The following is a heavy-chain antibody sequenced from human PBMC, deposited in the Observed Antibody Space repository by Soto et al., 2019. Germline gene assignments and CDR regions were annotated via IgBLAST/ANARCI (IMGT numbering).Heavy chain of an antibody. CDR1: GYSFTSYW. CDR3: ARTISYGRQARAFDY. J-gene: IGHJ4*02. V-gene: IGHV5-51*01. Sequence: PGESLKISCKGSGYSFTSYWIGWVRQMPGKGLEWMGIIYPGDSDTRYSPSVQGQVTISADKSISTAYLQWSSLEASDTAMYYCARTISYGRQARAFDYWGQGTLVTVSS. D-gene: IGHD4-17*01. CDR2: IYPGDSDT.